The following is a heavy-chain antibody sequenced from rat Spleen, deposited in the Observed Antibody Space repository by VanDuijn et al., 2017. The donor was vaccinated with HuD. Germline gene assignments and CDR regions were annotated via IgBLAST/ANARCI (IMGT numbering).Heavy chain of an antibody. Sequence: EVQLQESGPGLVKPSQSLSLTCSVTGYSITSSYRWNWIRKFPGNKLEWMGYITNAGNTNYNPSLKSRISITRDTSKHQFFLQVNSLTTEDTATYYCAACYDGTYYYFDYWGQGVMVTVSS. D-gene: IGHD1-12*02. V-gene: IGHV3-3*01. CDR2: ITNAGNT. CDR3: AACYDGTYYYFDY. CDR1: GYSITSSYR. J-gene: IGHJ2*01.